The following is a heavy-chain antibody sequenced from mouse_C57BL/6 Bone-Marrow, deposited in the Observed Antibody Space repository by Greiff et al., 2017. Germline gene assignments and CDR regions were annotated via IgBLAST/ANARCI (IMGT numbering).Heavy chain of an antibody. Sequence: EVQLQQSGTVLARPGASVKMSCKTSGYTFTSYWMHWVKQRPGQGLEWIGAIYPGNSDNSYNQKFKGKAKLTAVTSASTAYMELSSLTNEDSAVYYCTRWGFPITTVVDYWGQGTTLTVSS. D-gene: IGHD1-1*01. V-gene: IGHV1-5*01. J-gene: IGHJ2*01. CDR2: IYPGNSDN. CDR3: TRWGFPITTVVDY. CDR1: GYTFTSYW.